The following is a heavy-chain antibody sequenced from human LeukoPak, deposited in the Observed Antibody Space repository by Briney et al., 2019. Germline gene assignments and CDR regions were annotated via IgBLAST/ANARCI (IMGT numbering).Heavy chain of an antibody. V-gene: IGHV4-59*01. Sequence: SETLYLTCTVSGGSISSYYWSWIRQPPGKGLEWIGYIYYSGSTNYNPSLKSRVTISVDTSKNQFSLKLSSVTAADTAVYYCARDLRYSSSSSNLNWFDPWGQGTLVTVSS. CDR3: ARDLRYSSSSSNLNWFDP. D-gene: IGHD6-6*01. CDR2: IYYSGST. CDR1: GGSISSYY. J-gene: IGHJ5*02.